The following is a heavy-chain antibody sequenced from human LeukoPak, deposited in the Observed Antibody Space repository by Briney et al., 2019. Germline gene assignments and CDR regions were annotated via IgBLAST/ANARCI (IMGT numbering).Heavy chain of an antibody. Sequence: GGSLRLSCVASGFTFSRYGIHWVRQAPGKGLEWVGFIRSDGTAEDYADSVKGRFTVSRVNSKNTVYLQMSSLRPDDTGIYYCANQCGGTCESDHWGQGTLVTVSS. CDR1: GFTFSRYG. J-gene: IGHJ4*02. CDR3: ANQCGGTCESDH. D-gene: IGHD2-15*01. V-gene: IGHV3-30*02. CDR2: IRSDGTAE.